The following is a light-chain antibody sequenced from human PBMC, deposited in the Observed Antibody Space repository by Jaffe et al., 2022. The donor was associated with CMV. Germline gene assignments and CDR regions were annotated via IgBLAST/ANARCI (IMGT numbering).Light chain of an antibody. CDR1: QGVGTS. CDR3: QQTYNDPPT. CDR2: TSA. V-gene: IGKV1-39*01. Sequence: DVQMTQSPSSLSASVGDRVTITCRASQGVGTSLNWYQQKPGKAPTLLIYTSATLQRGVPSRFSGSGSGTHFTLTISSLRPEDFATYSCQQTYNDPPTFGQGTKLDIK. J-gene: IGKJ2*01.